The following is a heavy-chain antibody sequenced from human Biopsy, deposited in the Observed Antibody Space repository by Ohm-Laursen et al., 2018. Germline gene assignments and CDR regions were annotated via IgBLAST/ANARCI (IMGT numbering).Heavy chain of an antibody. CDR1: GGSFNGYF. J-gene: IGHJ6*02. D-gene: IGHD6-13*01. CDR2: ITQSEST. V-gene: IGHV4-34*01. Sequence: SETLPLTCAVYGGSFNGYFWSWIRQPPGKGLEWIGDITQSESTNYRPSLKSRVTISVDTAKKQFSLSLRSVTAADTAVYYCARVPLPGIGAAYQGRFLYGMDVWGQGTTVSVSS. CDR3: ARVPLPGIGAAYQGRFLYGMDV.